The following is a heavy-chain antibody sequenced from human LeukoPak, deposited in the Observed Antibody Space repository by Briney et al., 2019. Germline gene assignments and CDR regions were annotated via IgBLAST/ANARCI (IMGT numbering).Heavy chain of an antibody. CDR1: GYTFTGYY. D-gene: IGHD6-19*01. V-gene: IGHV1-2*02. Sequence: VASVKVSCKASGYTFTGYYMHWVRQAPGQGLEWMGWINPNSGGTNYAQKFQGRVTMTRDTSISTAYMELSRLRSDDTAVYYCARGKSVAGTRYYYMDVWGKGTTVTISS. CDR3: ARGKSVAGTRYYYMDV. J-gene: IGHJ6*03. CDR2: INPNSGGT.